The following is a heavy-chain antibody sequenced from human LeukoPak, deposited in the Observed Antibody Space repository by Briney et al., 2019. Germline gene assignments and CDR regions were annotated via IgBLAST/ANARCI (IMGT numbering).Heavy chain of an antibody. CDR2: ISGSGGST. Sequence: GGSLRLSCAASGFTFSSYAMSWVRQAPGKGLEWVSAISGSGGSTYYADSVKGRFTISRDNSKNTLYLQMNSLRAEDTAVYYCAKGGLIVVVPAANDYWGQGTLVTVSS. CDR1: GFTFSSYA. V-gene: IGHV3-23*01. D-gene: IGHD2-2*01. CDR3: AKGGLIVVVPAANDY. J-gene: IGHJ4*02.